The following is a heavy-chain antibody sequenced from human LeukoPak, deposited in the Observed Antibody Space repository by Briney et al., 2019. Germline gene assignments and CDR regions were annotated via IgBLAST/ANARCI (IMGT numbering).Heavy chain of an antibody. CDR2: IYEGGDI. D-gene: IGHD3/OR15-3a*01. J-gene: IGHJ3*02. CDR3: ARDPGGTGTGFDI. Sequence: GGSLRLSCAALGFTVSRTYMRWVRQAPGKGLEWVSVIYEGGDIYYADSVRGRFAISRDNSKNTVYLQMNGLRGEDTAVYYCARDPGGTGTGFDIWGQGTMVTVSS. V-gene: IGHV3-66*01. CDR1: GFTVSRTY.